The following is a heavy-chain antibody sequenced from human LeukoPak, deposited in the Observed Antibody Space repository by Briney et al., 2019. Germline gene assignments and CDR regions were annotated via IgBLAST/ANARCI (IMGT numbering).Heavy chain of an antibody. J-gene: IGHJ6*02. CDR2: TYYRSKWYN. V-gene: IGHV6-1*01. CDR3: ARTPLGIAVGGYYYYYGMDV. D-gene: IGHD6-19*01. CDR1: GDSVSSNSAA. Sequence: SQTLSLTCAISGDSVSSNSAAWNWIRQSPSRGLEWLGRTYYRSKWYNDYAVSVKSRITINPDTSKNQFSLQLNSVTPEDTAVYYCARTPLGIAVGGYYYYYGMDVWGQGTTVTVSS.